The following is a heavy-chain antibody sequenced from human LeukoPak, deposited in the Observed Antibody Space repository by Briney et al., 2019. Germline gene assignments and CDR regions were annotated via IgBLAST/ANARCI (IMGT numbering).Heavy chain of an antibody. V-gene: IGHV3-7*05. J-gene: IGHJ4*02. D-gene: IGHD4-17*01. CDR1: GFPFSSYW. CDR3: ARDNYGDYGY. CDR2: IKEDGSVK. Sequence: GGSLRLPCAASGFPFSSYWMSWVRQAPGKGLEWVANIKEDGSVKYYVDSVKGRFTISRDNAKNSVCLEMNSLRAEDTAVYYCARDNYGDYGYWGQGALVTVSS.